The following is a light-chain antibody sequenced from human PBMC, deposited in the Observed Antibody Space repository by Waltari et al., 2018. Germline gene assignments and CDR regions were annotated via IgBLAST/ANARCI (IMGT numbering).Light chain of an antibody. CDR2: EVT. Sequence: QSALNQPPSASGSPGQSVTISCTGTSGDVGTYNYVSWYQQHPGKAPKLIIYEVTKRPAGVPDRFSASKSANTASLTVSGLQTEDEADYYCSSYGGSNNHVIFGGGTK. V-gene: IGLV2-8*01. J-gene: IGLJ2*01. CDR3: SSYGGSNNHVI. CDR1: SGDVGTYNY.